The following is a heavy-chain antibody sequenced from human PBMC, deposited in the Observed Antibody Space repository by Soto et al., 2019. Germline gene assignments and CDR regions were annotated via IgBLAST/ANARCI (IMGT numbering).Heavy chain of an antibody. CDR1: GFTFSSYG. CDR3: AKDPCSNYRFNYYYYGMDG. J-gene: IGHJ6*02. Sequence: GGSLRLSCAASGFTFSSYGMHWVRQAPGKGLEWVAAISYDGSNKYYTDSVKGRFTISRDNSKNTLYLQMNSLRAEDTAVYYCAKDPCSNYRFNYYYYGMDGWGQGTPVTVSS. D-gene: IGHD1-26*01. CDR2: ISYDGSNK. V-gene: IGHV3-30*18.